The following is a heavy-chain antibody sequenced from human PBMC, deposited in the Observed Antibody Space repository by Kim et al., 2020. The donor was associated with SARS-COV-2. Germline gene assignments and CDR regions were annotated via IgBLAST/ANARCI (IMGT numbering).Heavy chain of an antibody. CDR3: ARAANYYDSSGYPPDAFDI. V-gene: IGHV4-34*01. J-gene: IGHJ3*02. Sequence: SETLSLTCAVYGGSFSGYYWSWIRQPPGKGLEWIGEINHSGSTNYNPSLKSRVTISVDTSKNQFSLKLSSVTAADTAVYYCARAANYYDSSGYPPDAFDIWGQGTMVTVSS. D-gene: IGHD3-22*01. CDR2: INHSGST. CDR1: GGSFSGYY.